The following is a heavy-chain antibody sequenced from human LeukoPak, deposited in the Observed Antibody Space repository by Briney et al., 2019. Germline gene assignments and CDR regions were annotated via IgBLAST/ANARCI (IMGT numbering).Heavy chain of an antibody. J-gene: IGHJ3*02. CDR2: IYPGDSDT. D-gene: IGHD1-26*01. CDR3: ARLMYSGSYYVAFDI. V-gene: IGHV5-51*01. CDR1: GYTFTSYW. Sequence: GESLKISCKGSGYTFTSYWIGWVRQMPGKGLEWMGLIYPGDSDTRYSPSYQGQVTISADKSISIAYLQWSSLKASDTAMYYCARLMYSGSYYVAFDIWGQGTMVTVSS.